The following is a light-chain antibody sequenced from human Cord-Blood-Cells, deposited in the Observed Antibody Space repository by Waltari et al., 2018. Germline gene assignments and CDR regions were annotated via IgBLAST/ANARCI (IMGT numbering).Light chain of an antibody. Sequence: QSALTQPASVSGSPGQPITIYCPGTSSDVGGFNYGPWYQQHPGKAPKLMIYDVSKRPSGVSNRFSGSKSGNTASLTISGLQAEDEADYYCSSYTSSSTLVFGGGTKLTVL. CDR2: DVS. CDR3: SSYTSSSTLV. J-gene: IGLJ2*01. CDR1: SSDVGGFNY. V-gene: IGLV2-14*01.